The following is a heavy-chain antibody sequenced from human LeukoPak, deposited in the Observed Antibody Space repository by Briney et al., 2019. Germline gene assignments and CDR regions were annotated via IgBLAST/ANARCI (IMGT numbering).Heavy chain of an antibody. Sequence: PGGSLRLSCAASGFTFSSYEMNWVRQAPGKGLEWVSYISSSGSTIHYADSVKGRFTISRDNAKNSLYLQMNSLRAEDTAVYYCARVSRLQSFDYWGQGTLVTVSS. V-gene: IGHV3-48*03. CDR2: ISSSGSTI. J-gene: IGHJ4*02. D-gene: IGHD5-24*01. CDR3: ARVSRLQSFDY. CDR1: GFTFSSYE.